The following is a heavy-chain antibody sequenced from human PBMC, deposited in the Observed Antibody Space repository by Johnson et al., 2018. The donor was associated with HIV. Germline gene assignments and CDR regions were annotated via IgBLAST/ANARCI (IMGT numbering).Heavy chain of an antibody. CDR1: GFTFSSYW. V-gene: IGHV3-7*01. J-gene: IGHJ3*02. Sequence: VQLVESGGGLVQPGGSLRLSCAASGFTFSSYWMSWVRQAPGKGLEWVANIKQDGSEKYYVDSVKGRFTISRDNAKNSLYLQMNSLRAGDTAVYYCARASTLVAFDIWGQGTMVTVSS. CDR2: IKQDGSEK. D-gene: IGHD6-13*01. CDR3: ARASTLVAFDI.